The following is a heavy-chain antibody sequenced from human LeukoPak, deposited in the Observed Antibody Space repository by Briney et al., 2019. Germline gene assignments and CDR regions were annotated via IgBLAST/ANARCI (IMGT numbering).Heavy chain of an antibody. Sequence: ASVKVSCKASGYTFTGYYMHWVRQAPGQGLEWMGWINPNSGGTNYAQKFQGRVTMTRDTSISTAYMELSRLRSDDTAVYYCARELEAHKRNYAGSSWWFDPWGQGTLVTVSS. V-gene: IGHV1-2*02. CDR3: ARELEAHKRNYAGSSWWFDP. J-gene: IGHJ5*02. D-gene: IGHD1-14*01. CDR2: INPNSGGT. CDR1: GYTFTGYY.